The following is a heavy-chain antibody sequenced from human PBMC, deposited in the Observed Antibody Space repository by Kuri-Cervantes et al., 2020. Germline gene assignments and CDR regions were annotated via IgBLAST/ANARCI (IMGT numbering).Heavy chain of an antibody. CDR3: ARAGGYKAGADY. Sequence: SETLSLTCAVSGYSISSGYYWGWIRQPPGKGLEWVGSIYHSGSAYYIPSLKSRVTISVDTSKNQFSLRLTSVTAADTAVYYCARAGGYKAGADYWGQGTLVTVSS. D-gene: IGHD5-24*01. CDR2: IYHSGSA. CDR1: GYSISSGYY. V-gene: IGHV4-38-2*01. J-gene: IGHJ4*02.